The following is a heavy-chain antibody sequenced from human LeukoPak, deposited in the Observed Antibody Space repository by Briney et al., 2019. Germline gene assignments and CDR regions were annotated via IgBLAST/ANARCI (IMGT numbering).Heavy chain of an antibody. CDR2: IYYSGST. CDR1: GGSISSYY. Sequence: PSETLSLTCTVSGGSISSYYWSWIRQPPGKGLEWIGYIYYSGSTNYNPSLKSRVTISVDTSKNQFSLKLSSVTAADTAVYYCARRRGSSFDYWGHGTLVTVSS. V-gene: IGHV4-59*08. CDR3: ARRRGSSFDY. J-gene: IGHJ4*01. D-gene: IGHD1-26*01.